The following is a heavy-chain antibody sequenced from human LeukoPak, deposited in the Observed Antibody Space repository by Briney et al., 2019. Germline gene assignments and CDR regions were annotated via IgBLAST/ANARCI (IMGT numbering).Heavy chain of an antibody. CDR2: IYNGGST. J-gene: IGHJ4*02. CDR3: AITLDYGDY. Sequence: PGGSLRLSCAASGFTVSSNYMTWVRQAPGKGLDWVSVIYNGGSTYYADSVKGRFTISRDNSKNTLFLQMNSLRAEDTAVYYCAITLDYGDYWGQGTLVTVSS. V-gene: IGHV3-53*01. CDR1: GFTVSSNY.